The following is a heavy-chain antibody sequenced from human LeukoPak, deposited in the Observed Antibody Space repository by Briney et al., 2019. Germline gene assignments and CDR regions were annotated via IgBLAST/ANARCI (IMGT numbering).Heavy chain of an antibody. CDR2: ISYDGSNK. J-gene: IGHJ4*02. Sequence: GGSLRLSCAASGFTFTSYAMHWVRQAPGKGLEWVAVISYDGSNKYYADSVKGRFTISRDNSKNTLYLQMNSLRAEDTAVYYYARAEYSSGWYGYYFDYWGQGTLVTV. CDR3: ARAEYSSGWYGYYFDY. D-gene: IGHD6-19*01. CDR1: GFTFTSYA. V-gene: IGHV3-30*04.